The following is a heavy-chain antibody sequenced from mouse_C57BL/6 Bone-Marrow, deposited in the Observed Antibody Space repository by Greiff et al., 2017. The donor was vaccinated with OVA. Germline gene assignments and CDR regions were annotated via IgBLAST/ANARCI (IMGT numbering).Heavy chain of an antibody. CDR3: AIMVTTGWYFNV. CDR1: GLSSTSHG. J-gene: IGHJ1*03. D-gene: IGHD2-2*01. Sequence: VKLQESGPGLVQPSQSLSITCTVSGLSSTSHGVHWVRQSPGKGLEWLGVIWSGGSTDYNAAFISRLSISKDNFKSQVFFKMNSLQADDAAIYYCAIMVTTGWYFNVWRTGTTVTVSS. V-gene: IGHV2-2*01. CDR2: IWSGGST.